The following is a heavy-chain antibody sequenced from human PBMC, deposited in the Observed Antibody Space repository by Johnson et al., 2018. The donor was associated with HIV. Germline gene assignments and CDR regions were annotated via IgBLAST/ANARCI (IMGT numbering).Heavy chain of an antibody. CDR1: QFTFSNYF. CDR2: VNPNGGST. D-gene: IGHD2-15*01. V-gene: IGHV3-25*03. Sequence: VQLVESGGGLAKPAWSPRLSCAASQFTFSNYFMNCVRQAPGNGLELVGQVNPNGGSTYLIDSGKDRFNTSRDNAKNTLHLQMSSLRAEDTAVYYCARLQSGVADDAFDIWGQGTTVTVSS. CDR3: ARLQSGVADDAFDI. J-gene: IGHJ3*02.